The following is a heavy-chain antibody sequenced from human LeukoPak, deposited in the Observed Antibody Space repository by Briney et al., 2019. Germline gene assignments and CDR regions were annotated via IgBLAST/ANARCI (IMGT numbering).Heavy chain of an antibody. Sequence: PGGALTLSFAASGFPLSRHGMNRVRPAPGKGLEWVSSINSGSINAHYSDSVEGRFSISRDDANSFLYLQMSSLRAEDTAVYYCARESYDRSGNYPRDFDSWGQGTLVTVSS. V-gene: IGHV3-21*01. J-gene: IGHJ4*02. CDR1: GFPLSRHG. D-gene: IGHD3-22*01. CDR2: INSGSINA. CDR3: ARESYDRSGNYPRDFDS.